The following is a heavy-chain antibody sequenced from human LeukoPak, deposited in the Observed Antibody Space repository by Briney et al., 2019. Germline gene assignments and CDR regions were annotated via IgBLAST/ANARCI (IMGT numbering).Heavy chain of an antibody. Sequence: SETLSLTCTVSGGPLSGSYWSWIRQPPGKGLEWIAYMYNSGSTNYNPSLKSRVTISIDTSKNQFSLKLSSLTAADTAIYYCARGIESYGDYGYWGQGILVTVSS. J-gene: IGHJ4*02. CDR2: MYNSGST. CDR1: GGPLSGSY. CDR3: ARGIESYGDYGY. D-gene: IGHD4-17*01. V-gene: IGHV4-59*01.